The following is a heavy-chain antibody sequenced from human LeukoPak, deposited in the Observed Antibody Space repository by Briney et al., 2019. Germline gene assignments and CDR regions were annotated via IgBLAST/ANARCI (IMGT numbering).Heavy chain of an antibody. J-gene: IGHJ6*03. CDR2: INPKSPGT. CDR3: ARDPAQSYYTDV. CDR1: GYSFITYY. Sequence: ASVKVSCKASGYSFITYYIHWVRQAPGQGLEWMGWINPKSPGTNYAQKFRGRVTMTRDTSISTAYMELSSLTSDDTAVYYCARDPAQSYYTDVWGIGTTVTVSS. V-gene: IGHV1-2*02.